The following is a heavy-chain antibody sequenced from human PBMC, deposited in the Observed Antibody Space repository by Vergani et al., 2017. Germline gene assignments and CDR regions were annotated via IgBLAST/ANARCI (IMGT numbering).Heavy chain of an antibody. CDR1: GGSISSGGYS. CDR2: IYTSGST. D-gene: IGHD3-10*01. V-gene: IGHV4-61*02. J-gene: IGHJ4*02. Sequence: QLQLQESGSGLVKPSQTLSLTCAVSGGSISSGGYSWSWIRQPAGKGLEWIGRIYTSGSTNYNPSLKSRVTISVDTSKNQFSLKLSSVTAADTAVYYCARYGSGSYYFDYWGQGTLVTVSS. CDR3: ARYGSGSYYFDY.